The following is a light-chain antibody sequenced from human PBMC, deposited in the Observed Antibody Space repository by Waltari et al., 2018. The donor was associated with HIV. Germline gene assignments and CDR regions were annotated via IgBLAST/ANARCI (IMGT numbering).Light chain of an antibody. CDR3: AAWGDSLTSFV. CDR1: SYNIGSHY. J-gene: IGLJ1*01. Sequence: QSVLTPPPPASETTGQRVTIACSGSSYNIGSHYVYWYQHLPATAPQLLIYRNNQRPSGVPERFSGSKSGTSASLAISGLRSEDEADYYCAAWGDSLTSFVFGTGTKVTVL. CDR2: RNN. V-gene: IGLV1-47*01.